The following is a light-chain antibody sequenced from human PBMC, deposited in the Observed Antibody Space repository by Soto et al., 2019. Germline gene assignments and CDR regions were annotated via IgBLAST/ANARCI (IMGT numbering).Light chain of an antibody. Sequence: ESVWTQSPTTLCVSPGEKATLSCMASQSVSSYLAWYQQKPGQAPRLLIYDASTRATGIPARFSGSGSGTDFTLTISSLEPEDFAVYYCQQRSNWPSITFGQGTRLEIK. CDR2: DAS. CDR1: QSVSSY. CDR3: QQRSNWPSIT. V-gene: IGKV3-11*01. J-gene: IGKJ5*01.